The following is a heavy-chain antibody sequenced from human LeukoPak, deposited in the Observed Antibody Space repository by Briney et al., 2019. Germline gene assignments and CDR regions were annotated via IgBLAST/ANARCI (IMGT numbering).Heavy chain of an antibody. CDR1: GGSFSGYY. J-gene: IGHJ4*02. D-gene: IGHD1-26*01. CDR2: IDHSGST. CDR3: ARSGSYGTDY. V-gene: IGHV4-34*01. Sequence: SETLSLTCAVYGGSFSGYYWSWIRQPPGKGLEWIGEIDHSGSTNYNPSLKSRVTISVDTSKNQFSLKLSSVTAVDTAVYYCARSGSYGTDYWGQGTLVTVSS.